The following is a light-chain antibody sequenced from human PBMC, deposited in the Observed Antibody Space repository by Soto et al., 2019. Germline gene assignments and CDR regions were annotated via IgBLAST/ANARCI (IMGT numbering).Light chain of an antibody. Sequence: QSALTQPASVSGSPGQSITISCTGTSSDVVSYNLVSWYQQHPGKAPKLMIYEGSKRPSGVSNRFSGSKSGNTASLTISGIQAEDEADYYCCSYAGSSTYVFGTGTKVTVL. J-gene: IGLJ1*01. CDR1: SSDVVSYNL. CDR2: EGS. CDR3: CSYAGSSTYV. V-gene: IGLV2-23*01.